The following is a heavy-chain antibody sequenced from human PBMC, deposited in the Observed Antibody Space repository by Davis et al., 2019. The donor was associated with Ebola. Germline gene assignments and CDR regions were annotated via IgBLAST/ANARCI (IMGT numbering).Heavy chain of an antibody. CDR3: ARGLYGRRLRF. CDR2: VNQSGGA. D-gene: IGHD3-10*01. CDR1: GGSISSYY. J-gene: IGHJ4*02. V-gene: IGHV4-34*01. Sequence: GSLRLSCTVSGGSISSYYWSWIRQPPGKGLEWIGEVNQSGGASYNPSLTSRVTISVDSSTNHLSLRLTSVTAADTAVYYCARGLYGRRLRFWGQGTLVTVSS.